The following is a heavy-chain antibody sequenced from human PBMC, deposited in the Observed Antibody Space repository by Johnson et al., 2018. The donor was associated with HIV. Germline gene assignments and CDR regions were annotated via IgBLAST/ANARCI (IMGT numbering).Heavy chain of an antibody. D-gene: IGHD3-16*01. CDR2: ISHDGSHK. CDR1: GFTFSS. CDR3: AKPPSMGADAFDI. Sequence: QEQLVESGGGVVQPGRSLRLSCAASGFTFSSMHWDRQAPGKGLEWVAVISHDGSHKYYADSVKGRFSLSRDISKNMLYLQMHSLRGEDTADYYCAKPPSMGADAFDIWGQGTMVTVSS. V-gene: IGHV3-30*18. J-gene: IGHJ3*02.